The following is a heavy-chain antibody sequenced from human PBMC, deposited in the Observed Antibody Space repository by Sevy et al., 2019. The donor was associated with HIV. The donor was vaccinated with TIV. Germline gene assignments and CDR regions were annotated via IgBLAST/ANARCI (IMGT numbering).Heavy chain of an antibody. V-gene: IGHV4-31*03. CDR2: IYYSGST. CDR1: GGTISSGGYY. CDR3: ARGENLIAVAGRGSGFDF. J-gene: IGHJ4*02. Sequence: SETLSLTCTVSGGTISSGGYYWSWIRQHPGKGLEWIGYIYYSGSTYYNPSLKRRFSISVDTSENQFSLKLNSMTAADTAVYYCARGENLIAVAGRGSGFDFWGQGTLVTVSS. D-gene: IGHD6-19*01.